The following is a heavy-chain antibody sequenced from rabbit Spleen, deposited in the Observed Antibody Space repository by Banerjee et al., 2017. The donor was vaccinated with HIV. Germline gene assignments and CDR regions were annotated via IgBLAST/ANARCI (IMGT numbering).Heavy chain of an antibody. V-gene: IGHV1S40*01. CDR2: IYTGSSDNT. Sequence: LEESGGDLVKPGASLTLTCKPSGFSFSSGYFTCWVRQAPGKGPEWIACIYTGSSDNTYYASWAKGRFTISKTSSTAVALQMTSLTAADTATYFCARDIDGSDYIDRLNLWGQGTLVTVS. J-gene: IGHJ3*01. CDR3: ARDIDGSDYIDRLNL. CDR1: GFSFSSGYF. D-gene: IGHD8-1*01.